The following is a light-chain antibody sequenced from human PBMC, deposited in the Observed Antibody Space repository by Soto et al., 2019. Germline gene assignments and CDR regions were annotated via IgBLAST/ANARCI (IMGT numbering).Light chain of an antibody. J-gene: IGLJ1*01. Sequence: QSALTQPASVSGSPGQSIAISCTGTSSDVGGYNYVSWYQQHPGKAPKLILCDVSNRPSGVSDRFSGSESGNTASLTISGLQTEDEADYYCSSYTTSSTYVFGTGTKLTVL. CDR1: SSDVGGYNY. V-gene: IGLV2-14*01. CDR2: DVS. CDR3: SSYTTSSTYV.